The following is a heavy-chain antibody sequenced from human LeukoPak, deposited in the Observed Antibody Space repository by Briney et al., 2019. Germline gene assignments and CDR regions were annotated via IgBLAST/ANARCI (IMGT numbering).Heavy chain of an antibody. Sequence: GGSLRLSCAASGFVVSTNYMTWVRQPPGKGLEWVSVIYKDGRTFYTDSVKGRFTISRDNSKNTVYLQMSSLRVEDTAVYYCAKSLAYYHENSDSIWGQGTLVTVSS. V-gene: IGHV3-53*01. D-gene: IGHD3-22*01. J-gene: IGHJ4*02. CDR1: GFVVSTNY. CDR3: AKSLAYYHENSDSI. CDR2: IYKDGRT.